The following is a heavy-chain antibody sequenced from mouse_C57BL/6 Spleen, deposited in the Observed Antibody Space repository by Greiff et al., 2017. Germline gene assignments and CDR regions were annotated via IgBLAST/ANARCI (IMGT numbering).Heavy chain of an antibody. CDR2: SRNKANDYTT. CDR3: ARDADSNTWFAY. J-gene: IGHJ3*01. Sequence: EVQLVESGGGLVQSGRSLRLSCATSGFTFSDFYMEWVRQAPGKGLEWIAASRNKANDYTTEYSASVKGRFIVSRDTSQSILYLQMNALRAEDTAIYYCARDADSNTWFAYWGQGTLVTVSA. CDR1: GFTFSDFY. D-gene: IGHD2-5*01. V-gene: IGHV7-1*01.